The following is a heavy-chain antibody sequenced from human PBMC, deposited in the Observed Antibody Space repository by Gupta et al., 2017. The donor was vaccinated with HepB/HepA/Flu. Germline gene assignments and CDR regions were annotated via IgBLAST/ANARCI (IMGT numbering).Heavy chain of an antibody. V-gene: IGHV1-2*02. D-gene: IGHD3-10*01. Sequence: QMQLVQSGAEVKQTGASVKVSCKTSGYTFTAYYIHWVRRVPGRGLEWMGYIYPNSGDTNYAQKFEGRVTMTRDTSITTAYMELSSLRSDDTAVYFCARDVTNYNWFDPWGQGTQVTVSS. CDR2: IYPNSGDT. CDR3: ARDVTNYNWFDP. CDR1: GYTFTAYY. J-gene: IGHJ5*02.